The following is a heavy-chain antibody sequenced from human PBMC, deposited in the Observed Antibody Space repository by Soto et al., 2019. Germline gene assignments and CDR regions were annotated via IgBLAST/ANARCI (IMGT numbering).Heavy chain of an antibody. CDR1: GFSLSTSGVG. CDR3: AYLPCSGGSCYWFSYSGMDV. CDR2: IYWDDDK. Sequence: QITLKESGPTLVKPTQTLTLTCTFSGFSLSTSGVGVAWISQPPGKALEWLALIYWDDDKRYRPSLGTGLTITKDTSKNQVVLTMTNMDSVDTATYYCAYLPCSGGSCYWFSYSGMDVWGQGTTVTVSS. J-gene: IGHJ6*02. V-gene: IGHV2-5*02. D-gene: IGHD2-15*01.